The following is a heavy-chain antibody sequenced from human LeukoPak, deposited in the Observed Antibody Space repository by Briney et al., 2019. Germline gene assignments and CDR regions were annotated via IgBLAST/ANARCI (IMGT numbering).Heavy chain of an antibody. CDR3: AKVRIAVASTVFDY. V-gene: IGHV3-23*01. CDR1: GFTVSNSG. D-gene: IGHD6-19*01. CDR2: ISGSGGST. Sequence: PGGSLRLSCAASGFTVSNSGIHWVRQAPGKGLEWVSAISGSGGSTYYADSVKGRFTISRDNSKNTLYLQMNSLRAEDTAVYYCAKVRIAVASTVFDYWGQGTLVTVSS. J-gene: IGHJ4*02.